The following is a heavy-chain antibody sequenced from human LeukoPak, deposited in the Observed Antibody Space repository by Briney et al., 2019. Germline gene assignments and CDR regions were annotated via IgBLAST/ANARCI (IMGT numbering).Heavy chain of an antibody. D-gene: IGHD3-3*01. Sequence: ASVKVSCKASGGTFSSYAISWVRQAPGQGLEWMGRIIPIFGTANYAQKFQGRVTITADKSTSTAYMELSSLRSEDTAVYYCAREDFGVVIHNWFDPWGQGTLVTVSS. V-gene: IGHV1-69*06. CDR1: GGTFSSYA. CDR3: AREDFGVVIHNWFDP. CDR2: IIPIFGTA. J-gene: IGHJ5*02.